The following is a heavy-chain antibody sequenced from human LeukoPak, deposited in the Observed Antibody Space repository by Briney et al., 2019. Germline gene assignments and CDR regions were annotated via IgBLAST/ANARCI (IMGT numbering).Heavy chain of an antibody. Sequence: GGSLRLSCAASGFIFSNYWMHWVRQAPGKGLVWVSRIHSDGSSTTYADSVKGRFTISRDNAKNTLYLQMDSLRAEDTAVYYCAKVAFSSGHDVFDIWGQGTMVAVSS. CDR1: GFIFSNYW. J-gene: IGHJ3*02. V-gene: IGHV3-74*01. D-gene: IGHD6-19*01. CDR3: AKVAFSSGHDVFDI. CDR2: IHSDGSST.